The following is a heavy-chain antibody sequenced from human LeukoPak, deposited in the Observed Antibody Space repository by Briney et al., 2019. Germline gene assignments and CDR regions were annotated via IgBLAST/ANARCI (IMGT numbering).Heavy chain of an antibody. CDR3: SRDRWGAYDCWSGYYTGYFDY. V-gene: IGHV3-21*01. Sequence: PGGSLRLSCAASGFTFSSYSMNWGRQAPGKGLECVSPISSSSSYIYYADSVKGRFTISRDNAKTSLYLQMNSLIAEAKAVHYCSRDRWGAYDCWSGYYTGYFDYWGQGTLVPVSS. J-gene: IGHJ4*02. D-gene: IGHD3-3*01. CDR1: GFTFSSYS. CDR2: ISSSSSYI.